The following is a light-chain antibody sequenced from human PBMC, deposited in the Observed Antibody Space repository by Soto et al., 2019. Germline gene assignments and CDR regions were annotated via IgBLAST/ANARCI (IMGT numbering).Light chain of an antibody. Sequence: DIQMTQSPSTLSASVGDRVTITCRASQSISSWLAWYQQKPGKAPKLLIYKESSLESVVPSRFSGSGSGTEFTLTISSLQPDDFATYYFQQYNSYPWTFGQGTKVEIK. CDR1: QSISSW. CDR2: KES. V-gene: IGKV1-5*03. CDR3: QQYNSYPWT. J-gene: IGKJ1*01.